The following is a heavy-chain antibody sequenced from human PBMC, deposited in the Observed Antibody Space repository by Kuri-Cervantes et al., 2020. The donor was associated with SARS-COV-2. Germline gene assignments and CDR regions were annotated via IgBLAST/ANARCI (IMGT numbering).Heavy chain of an antibody. Sequence: SVKVSCKASGGTFSSYAVSWLRQAPGQGLVWMGGIIPIFGTANYAQKFQGRVTMTRDTSISTAYMELSRLRSDDTAVYYCARDSAGLYSSSSWNWFDPWGQGTLVTVSS. CDR2: IIPIFGTA. D-gene: IGHD6-6*01. CDR1: GGTFSSYA. V-gene: IGHV1-69*05. CDR3: ARDSAGLYSSSSWNWFDP. J-gene: IGHJ5*02.